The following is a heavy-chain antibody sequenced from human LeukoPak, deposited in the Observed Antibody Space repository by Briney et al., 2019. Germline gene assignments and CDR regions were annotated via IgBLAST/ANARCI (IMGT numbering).Heavy chain of an antibody. CDR3: ARIHRYCSGGACYVLDN. Sequence: GESLRLSCAVSGFTFRTYWMHWVRQVPGEGLVWVSRINEDGSITNYADSVKGRFSVSRDNAKNTLYLQMNSLRAEDTAVYYCARIHRYCSGGACYVLDNWGQGTQVALSS. D-gene: IGHD2-15*01. CDR2: INEDGSIT. V-gene: IGHV3-74*01. CDR1: GFTFRTYW. J-gene: IGHJ4*02.